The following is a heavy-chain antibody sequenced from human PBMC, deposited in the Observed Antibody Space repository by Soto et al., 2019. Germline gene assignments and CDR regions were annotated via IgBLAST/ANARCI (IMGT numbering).Heavy chain of an antibody. D-gene: IGHD2-21*02. CDR1: GFTFSSYA. J-gene: IGHJ4*02. CDR2: ISYDGSNK. CDR3: ARAPFYCGGDCYPVNYFDY. V-gene: IGHV3-30-3*01. Sequence: PGGSLRLSCAASGFTFSSYAMHWVRQAPGKGLEWVAVISYDGSNKYYAGSVKGRFTISRDNSKNTLYLQMNSLRAEDTAVYYCARAPFYCGGDCYPVNYFDYWGQGTLVTVSS.